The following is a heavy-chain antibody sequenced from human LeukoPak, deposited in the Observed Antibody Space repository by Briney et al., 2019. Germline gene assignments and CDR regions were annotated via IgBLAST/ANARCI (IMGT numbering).Heavy chain of an antibody. CDR1: GYTFTGYY. D-gene: IGHD3-16*02. J-gene: IGHJ4*02. CDR3: ARVWHDYVWGSYRPTTEYYFDY. Sequence: ASVKVSCKASGYTFTGYYMHWVRQAPGQGLEWMGWINPNSGGTNYAQKFQGRVTMTRDTSISTAYMELSRLRSGDTAVYYCARVWHDYVWGSYRPTTEYYFDYWGQGTLVTVSS. V-gene: IGHV1-2*02. CDR2: INPNSGGT.